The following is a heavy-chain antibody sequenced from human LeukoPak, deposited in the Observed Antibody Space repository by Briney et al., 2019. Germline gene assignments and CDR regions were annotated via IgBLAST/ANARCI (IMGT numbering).Heavy chain of an antibody. V-gene: IGHV3-21*01. CDR3: ARAPGISSSTSCFGY. D-gene: IGHD2-2*01. Sequence: KSGGSLRLSCAASGLTFSSYSMNWVRQAPGKGLEWVSSISSSSSYIYYADSVKGRFTISRDNAKNSLYLQMNSLRAEDTAVYYCARAPGISSSTSCFGYWGQGTLVTVSS. CDR1: GLTFSSYS. CDR2: ISSSSSYI. J-gene: IGHJ4*02.